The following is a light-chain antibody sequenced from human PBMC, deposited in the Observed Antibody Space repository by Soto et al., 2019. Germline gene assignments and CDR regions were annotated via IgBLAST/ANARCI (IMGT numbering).Light chain of an antibody. Sequence: ALTQPPSVSVSPGQTASITCSGDKLGDKYACWYQQKPGQSPVLVIYQDSKRPSGIPERFSGSNSGNTATLTISGTQAMYEADDNFQAWDSSTRVVFGGGTKLAVL. J-gene: IGLJ2*01. V-gene: IGLV3-1*01. CDR3: QAWDSSTRVV. CDR2: QDS. CDR1: KLGDKY.